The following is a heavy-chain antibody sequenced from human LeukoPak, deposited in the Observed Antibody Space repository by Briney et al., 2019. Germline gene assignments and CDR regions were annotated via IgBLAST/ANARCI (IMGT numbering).Heavy chain of an antibody. CDR2: IRNKARSYTT. Sequence: GGSLRLSCAASGFTFSDQYMDWVRQAPGKGLEWVGRIRNKARSYTTEYAASVKGRFTISRDDSQNSLYLQMNSLKTEDATVYYCARLGVGVTTDYWGQGTLSPSPQ. V-gene: IGHV3-72*01. CDR3: ARLGVGVTTDY. D-gene: IGHD2-21*02. CDR1: GFTFSDQY. J-gene: IGHJ4*02.